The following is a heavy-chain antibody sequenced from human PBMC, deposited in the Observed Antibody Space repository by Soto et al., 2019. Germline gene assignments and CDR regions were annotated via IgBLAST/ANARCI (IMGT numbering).Heavy chain of an antibody. CDR3: AKDLSGSYYYDSSGPFDY. D-gene: IGHD3-22*01. CDR2: ISGSGGST. V-gene: IGHV3-23*01. CDR1: GFTFSSYA. Sequence: PGGSLRLSCAASGFTFSSYAMSWVRQAPGKGLEWVSAISGSGGSTYYADSVKGRFTISRDNSKNTLYLQMNSLRAEDTAVYYCAKDLSGSYYYDSSGPFDYWGQGTLVTVSS. J-gene: IGHJ4*02.